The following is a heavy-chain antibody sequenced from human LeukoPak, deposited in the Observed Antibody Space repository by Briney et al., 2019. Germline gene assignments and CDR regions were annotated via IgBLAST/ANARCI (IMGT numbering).Heavy chain of an antibody. Sequence: SQTLSLTCTVSGGSISSGRYYWSWIRQPAGKGLEWIGRLYTSGSTNYNPSLKSRVTISVDTSKNQFSLKLSSVTAADTAVYYCARGPGGSSSSDFDYWGQGTLVTVSS. V-gene: IGHV4-61*02. J-gene: IGHJ4*02. D-gene: IGHD6-6*01. CDR3: ARGPGGSSSSDFDY. CDR2: LYTSGST. CDR1: GGSISSGRYY.